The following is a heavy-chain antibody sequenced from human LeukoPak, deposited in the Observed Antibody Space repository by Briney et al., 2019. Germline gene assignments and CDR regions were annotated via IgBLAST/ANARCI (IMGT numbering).Heavy chain of an antibody. V-gene: IGHV1-2*02. Sequence: ASVKVSCKASGYTFTGYYMHWVRQAPGQGLEWMGWINPNSGGTNYAQKFQGRVTMTRDTSISTAYMELSRLRSDDTAVYYCARDRPYSSSWYSPPDAFDIWGQGTMVTVSS. CDR3: ARDRPYSSSWYSPPDAFDI. CDR1: GYTFTGYY. J-gene: IGHJ3*02. CDR2: INPNSGGT. D-gene: IGHD6-13*01.